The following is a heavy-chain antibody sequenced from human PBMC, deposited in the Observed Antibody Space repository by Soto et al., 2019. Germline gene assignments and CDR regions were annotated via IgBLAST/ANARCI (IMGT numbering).Heavy chain of an antibody. CDR3: ARDPHCPTGVCYIGNLSYFDY. D-gene: IGHD2-8*01. J-gene: IGHJ4*02. CDR1: GFTFSSYG. Sequence: PGGSLRLSCAASGFTFSSYGMHWVRQAPGKGLEWVAVIWYDGSNKYYADSVKGRFTISRDNSKNTLYLQMNSLRAEDTAVYYCARDPHCPTGVCYIGNLSYFDYWGQGTLVTVSP. V-gene: IGHV3-33*01. CDR2: IWYDGSNK.